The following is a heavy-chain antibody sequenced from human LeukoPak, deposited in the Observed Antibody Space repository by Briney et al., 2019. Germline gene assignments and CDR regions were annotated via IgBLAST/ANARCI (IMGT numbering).Heavy chain of an antibody. CDR2: ISGSGGST. CDR3: AKVAKYYYGSETYYFFEH. V-gene: IGHV3-23*01. Sequence: GGSLRLSCEASGFTFSSYGMSWVRQAPGKGLEWVSAISGSGGSTYYADSVKGRFTISRDNSKNTLYLQMNSLRAEDTAVYYCAKVAKYYYGSETYYFFEHWGQGTPVTASS. CDR1: GFTFSSYG. D-gene: IGHD3-10*01. J-gene: IGHJ4*02.